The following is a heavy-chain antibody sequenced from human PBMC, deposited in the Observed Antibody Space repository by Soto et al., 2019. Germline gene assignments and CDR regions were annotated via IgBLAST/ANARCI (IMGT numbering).Heavy chain of an antibody. CDR2: IYPGDSDT. V-gene: IGHV5-51*01. D-gene: IGHD4-17*01. CDR1: GYSFTSYW. Sequence: GESLKISCKGSGYSFTSYWIGWVRQMPGKGLEWMGIIYPGDSDTRYSPSFQGQVTISADKSISTAYLQWSSLKASDTAMYYCAVIVEYGGPRIEYWYFDLWGRGTLVTVSS. CDR3: AVIVEYGGPRIEYWYFDL. J-gene: IGHJ2*01.